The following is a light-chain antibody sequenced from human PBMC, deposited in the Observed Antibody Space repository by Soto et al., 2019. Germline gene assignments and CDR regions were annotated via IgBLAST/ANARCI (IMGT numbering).Light chain of an antibody. CDR3: QQSYSTPRT. V-gene: IGKV1-39*01. Sequence: SQSPSSLSASVGDRVTITCRASHNIDKYLNWYQQKPGKAPKILIYGASNLQSGVPSRFSGSGSGTEFTLTISSLHPEDFATYYCQQSYSTPRTFGQGTKVDIK. J-gene: IGKJ1*01. CDR1: HNIDKY. CDR2: GAS.